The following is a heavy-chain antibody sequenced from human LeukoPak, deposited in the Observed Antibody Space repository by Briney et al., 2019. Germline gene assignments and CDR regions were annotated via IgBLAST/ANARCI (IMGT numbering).Heavy chain of an antibody. CDR2: TNHSGST. D-gene: IGHD1-14*01. CDR1: GGSFSGYY. J-gene: IGHJ5*02. Sequence: PSETLSLTCAVYGGSFSGYYWSWIRQPPGKGLEWIGETNHSGSTNYNPSLKSRVTISVDTSKNQFSLKLSSVTAADTAVYYCAPGVGFDPWGQGTLVTVSS. CDR3: APGVGFDP. V-gene: IGHV4-34*01.